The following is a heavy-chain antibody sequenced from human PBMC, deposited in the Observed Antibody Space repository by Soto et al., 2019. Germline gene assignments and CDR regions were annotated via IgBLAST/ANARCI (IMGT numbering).Heavy chain of an antibody. CDR2: ISTYNGDT. Sequence: QVQLVQSGPEVKRPGASVNVSCKTSGYDFTRHGINWVRQAPGQGFEWMGWISTYNGDTKYAQKVQGRVTMTTATSTSTVYLELTGLTSDDTCFYYCARVYPPYSAGLYFLDQWGQGTLVTVSS. V-gene: IGHV1-18*01. D-gene: IGHD1-26*01. CDR1: GYDFTRHG. J-gene: IGHJ4*02. CDR3: ARVYPPYSAGLYFLDQ.